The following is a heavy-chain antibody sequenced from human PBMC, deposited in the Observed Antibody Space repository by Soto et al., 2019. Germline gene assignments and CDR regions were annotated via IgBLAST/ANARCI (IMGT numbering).Heavy chain of an antibody. CDR2: ISGSGGST. Sequence: GGSLRLSCAASGFTFSSYAMSWVRQAPGKGLEWVSAISGSGGSTYYADSVKGRFTISRDNSKNTLYLQMNSLRAEDTAVYYCAGMSVRGSYAIGCDYWGQGTLVTVSS. D-gene: IGHD3-16*01. CDR3: AGMSVRGSYAIGCDY. CDR1: GFTFSSYA. V-gene: IGHV3-23*01. J-gene: IGHJ4*02.